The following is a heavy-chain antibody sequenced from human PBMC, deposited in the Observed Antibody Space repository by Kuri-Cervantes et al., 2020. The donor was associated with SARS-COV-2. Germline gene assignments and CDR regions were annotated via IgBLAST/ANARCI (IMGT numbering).Heavy chain of an antibody. CDR2: ISSSSSTI. V-gene: IGHV3-48*01. Sequence: GGSLRLSCAASGFTFSSYSMNWVRQAPGKGLEWVSYISSSSSTIYYADSVKGRFTISRDNAKNSLYLQMNSLRAEDTAVYYCATSTTMVRGNWYDPWGQGTLVTVSS. D-gene: IGHD3-10*01. J-gene: IGHJ5*02. CDR3: ATSTTMVRGNWYDP. CDR1: GFTFSSYS.